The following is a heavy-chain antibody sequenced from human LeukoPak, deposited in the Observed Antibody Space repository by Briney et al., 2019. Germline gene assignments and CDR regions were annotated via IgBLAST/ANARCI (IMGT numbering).Heavy chain of an antibody. Sequence: GGSLRLSCAVSGITLSNYGMSWVRQAPGKGLEWVAGVSDSGGRTNYADSVKGRFTISRDNPKNTLYLQLNSLRAEDTAVYFCAKRGVVIRVILVGFHKEAYYFDSWGQGALVTVSS. D-gene: IGHD3-22*01. CDR1: GITLSNYG. J-gene: IGHJ4*02. CDR2: VSDSGGRT. CDR3: AKRGVVIRVILVGFHKEAYYFDS. V-gene: IGHV3-23*01.